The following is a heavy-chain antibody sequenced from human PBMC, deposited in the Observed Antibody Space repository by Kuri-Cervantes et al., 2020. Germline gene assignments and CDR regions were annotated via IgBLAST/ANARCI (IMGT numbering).Heavy chain of an antibody. D-gene: IGHD3-16*02. CDR1: GGSFSGYY. J-gene: IGHJ6*02. Sequence: SETLSRTCAASGGSFSGYYWSWIRQPPGKGLEWIGEINYSGSTNYNPSLTSRVIISVDTSKNQFPLKLISVTAADTAVYYCARDATYYDYVWGSYRTYGMDVWGQGTTVTVSS. CDR2: INYSGST. V-gene: IGHV4-34*01. CDR3: ARDATYYDYVWGSYRTYGMDV.